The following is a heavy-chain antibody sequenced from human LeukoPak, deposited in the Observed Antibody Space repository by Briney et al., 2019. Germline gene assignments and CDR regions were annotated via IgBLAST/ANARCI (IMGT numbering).Heavy chain of an antibody. CDR1: GYTFTGHY. CDR2: INPNSGGT. CDR3: ARDDYYYDSSGYYYPGAFDI. V-gene: IGHV1-2*02. J-gene: IGHJ3*02. D-gene: IGHD3-22*01. Sequence: ASVKVSCKASGYTFTGHYMHWVRQAPGQGLEWMGWINPNSGGTNYAQKFQGRVTMTRDTSISTAYMELSRLRSDDTAVYYCARDDYYYDSSGYYYPGAFDIWGQGTMVTVSS.